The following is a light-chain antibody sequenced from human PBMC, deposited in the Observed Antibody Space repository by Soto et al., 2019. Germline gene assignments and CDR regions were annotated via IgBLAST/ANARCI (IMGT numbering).Light chain of an antibody. V-gene: IGLV2-14*01. J-gene: IGLJ1*01. CDR1: RSDVRDYNY. Sequence: QSALTQPASVSGSPGQSITISCTGTRSDVRDYNYVSWYQQHSGQAPKLIIYNVNNRPSGVSSRFSGSKSGNTASLTISGLQAEDESDYYCSSYSSSSTPLHVFGTGTKLTVL. CDR2: NVN. CDR3: SSYSSSSTPLHV.